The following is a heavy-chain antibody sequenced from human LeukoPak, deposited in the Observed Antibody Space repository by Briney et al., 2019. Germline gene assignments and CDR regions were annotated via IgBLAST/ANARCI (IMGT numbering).Heavy chain of an antibody. CDR3: ATSLSGWGTYHDLDA. V-gene: IGHV3-48*03. J-gene: IGHJ6*03. CDR2: ISVDSTT. Sequence: GGSLRLTCAGSGFTFSSFEINWVRQAPGKGLEGVSFISVDSTTFYSDSVKGRFTVSRDNTKNSVYLQMNSLRAEDTAVYYCATSLSGWGTYHDLDAWGKGTTVTISS. D-gene: IGHD6-19*01. CDR1: GFTFSSFE.